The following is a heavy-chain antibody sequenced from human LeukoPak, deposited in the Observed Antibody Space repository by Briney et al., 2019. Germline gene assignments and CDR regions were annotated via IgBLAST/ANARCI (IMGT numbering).Heavy chain of an antibody. V-gene: IGHV4-34*01. CDR2: INHSGST. J-gene: IGHJ5*02. Sequence: PSETLSLTCAVYGGSFSGYYWSWLRQPPGKGLEWIGEINHSGSTNYNPSLKSRVTIPVDTSKNQFSLKLSSVTAADTAVYYCARVVRGAYYNWFDPWGQGTLVTVSS. CDR3: ARVVRGAYYNWFDP. CDR1: GGSFSGYY. D-gene: IGHD3-10*01.